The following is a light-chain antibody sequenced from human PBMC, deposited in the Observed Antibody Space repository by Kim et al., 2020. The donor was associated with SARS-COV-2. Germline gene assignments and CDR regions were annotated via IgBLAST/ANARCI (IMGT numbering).Light chain of an antibody. CDR3: SSYTDDSTVI. Sequence: GQPITISCPGTSSDVGGYNFVSWYQQHPGKAPKLMIYDVSTRPSGVSNRFSGSKSGNTASLTISGLQAEDEADYYCSSYTDDSTVIFGGGTQLTVL. V-gene: IGLV2-14*03. CDR2: DVS. CDR1: SSDVGGYNF. J-gene: IGLJ2*01.